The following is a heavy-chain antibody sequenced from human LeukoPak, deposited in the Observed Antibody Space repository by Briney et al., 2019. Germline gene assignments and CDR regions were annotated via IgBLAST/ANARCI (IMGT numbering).Heavy chain of an antibody. CDR3: DSSGYRNYFDY. J-gene: IGHJ4*02. CDR2: IYDSGST. V-gene: IGHV4-39*01. Sequence: SETLSLTCTVSGGSIRSSYYYWGWIRQPPGKGLEWIGSIYDSGSTYYNPSLKSRVTISVDTSKNQFSLKLNSVTAADTAEYYYDSSGYRNYFDYWGQGTLVTVSS. CDR1: GGSIRSSYYY. D-gene: IGHD3-22*01.